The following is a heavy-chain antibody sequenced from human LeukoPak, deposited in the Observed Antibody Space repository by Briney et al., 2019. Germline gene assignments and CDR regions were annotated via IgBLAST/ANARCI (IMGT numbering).Heavy chain of an antibody. CDR1: GGSISSSSYY. CDR2: IYYSGST. D-gene: IGHD6-13*01. J-gene: IGHJ6*02. CDR3: ARSGGAAEYYYYYYGMDV. Sequence: SETLSLTCTVSGGSISSSSYYWGWIRQPPGKGLEWIGSIYYSGSTYYNPSLKSRVTISVDTSKNQFSLKLSSVTAADTAVYYCARSGGAAEYYYYYYGMDVWGQGTTVTVSS. V-gene: IGHV4-39*07.